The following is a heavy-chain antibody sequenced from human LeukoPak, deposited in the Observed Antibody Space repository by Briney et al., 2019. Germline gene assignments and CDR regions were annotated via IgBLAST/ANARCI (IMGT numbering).Heavy chain of an antibody. CDR3: EKDRTESWLQSAAGDAFDI. V-gene: IGHV3-9*01. CDR2: ISWNSGSI. D-gene: IGHD5-24*01. J-gene: IGHJ3*02. Sequence: GGSLRLSCAASGFTFGDYAMHWVRQAPGEGLEWVSGISWNSGSIGYVDSVKGRFTISRDNAKNSLYLQMPSLRAADPALYHCEKDRTESWLQSAAGDAFDIWGQRTMVTVSS. CDR1: GFTFGDYA.